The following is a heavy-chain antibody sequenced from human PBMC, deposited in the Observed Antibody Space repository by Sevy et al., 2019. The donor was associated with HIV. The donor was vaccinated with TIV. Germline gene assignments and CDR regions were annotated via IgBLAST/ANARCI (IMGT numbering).Heavy chain of an antibody. Sequence: GGSLRLSCAASGFAFSSHAMHWVRQAPGKGLEWVAVISYEGTDTFSAASVEGRFTISRDNSKNSLSLQINSLRPEDTAVYFCARDGGYSIKWYPLYWGHGTLVTVSS. CDR3: ARDGGYSIKWYPLY. J-gene: IGHJ4*01. CDR1: GFAFSSHA. D-gene: IGHD6-13*01. V-gene: IGHV3-30-3*01. CDR2: ISYEGTDT.